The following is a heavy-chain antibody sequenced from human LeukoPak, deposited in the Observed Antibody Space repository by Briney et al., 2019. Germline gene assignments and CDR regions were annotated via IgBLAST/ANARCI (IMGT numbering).Heavy chain of an antibody. V-gene: IGHV3-23*01. CDR1: GFTFSTQA. J-gene: IGHJ4*02. D-gene: IGHD4-17*01. Sequence: PGGSLRLSCAASGFTFSTQAMSWVRQAPGKGLEWVSSITGSGASTYYADSVKGRFTISRDNSKNTLYLQMNSLRAEDAAVYYCAKGRGTTVTSAANYWGQGTLVTVSS. CDR3: AKGRGTTVTSAANY. CDR2: ITGSGAST.